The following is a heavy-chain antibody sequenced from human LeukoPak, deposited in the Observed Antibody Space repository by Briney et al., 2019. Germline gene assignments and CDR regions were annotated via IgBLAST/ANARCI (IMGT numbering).Heavy chain of an antibody. J-gene: IGHJ4*02. V-gene: IGHV1-69*13. CDR2: IIPIFATA. CDR1: GGTFSSYA. D-gene: IGHD3-22*01. Sequence: SVKVSCKASGGTFSSYAISWVRQAPGQGLEWMGGIIPIFATANYAQKFQGRVTITADESTSTAYMELSSLRSEDTAVYYCARGPITTRSHFDYWGQGTPVTVSS. CDR3: ARGPITTRSHFDY.